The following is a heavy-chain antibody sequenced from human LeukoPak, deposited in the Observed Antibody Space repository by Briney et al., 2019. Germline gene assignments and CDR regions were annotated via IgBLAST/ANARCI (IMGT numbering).Heavy chain of an antibody. V-gene: IGHV7-4-1*02. CDR2: INTNTGNP. CDR3: ARDSSYYYGSGSYYPGAFDI. D-gene: IGHD3-10*01. CDR1: GYTFTSYG. Sequence: ASVKVSCKASGYTFTSYGSSWVRQAPGQGLEWMGWINTNTGNPTYAQGFTRRFVFSLDTSVSTAYLQISSLKAEDTAVYYCARDSSYYYGSGSYYPGAFDIWAKGQWSPSLQ. J-gene: IGHJ3*02.